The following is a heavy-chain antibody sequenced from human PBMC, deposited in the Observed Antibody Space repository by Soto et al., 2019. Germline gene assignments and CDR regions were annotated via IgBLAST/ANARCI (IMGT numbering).Heavy chain of an antibody. CDR3: ARVMYYYDSSGYMDV. CDR1: GGSISSGGYS. CDR2: IYHSGST. Sequence: SETLSLTCAVSGGSISSGGYSWSWIRQPPGKGLEWIGYIYHSGSTYYNPSLKSRVTISVDTSKNQFSLKLSSVTAADTAVYYCARVMYYYDSSGYMDVWGQGTTVTVSS. D-gene: IGHD3-22*01. V-gene: IGHV4-30-2*01. J-gene: IGHJ6*02.